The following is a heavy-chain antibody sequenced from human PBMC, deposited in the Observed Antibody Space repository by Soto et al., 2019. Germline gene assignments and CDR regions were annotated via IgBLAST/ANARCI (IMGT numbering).Heavy chain of an antibody. Sequence: QVQLVQSGAEVKKPGASVKVSCKASGYTFTSYGISWVRQAPGQGLEWMGWISAYNGNTNYAQKLQGRVTMTTDTSTSTAYMELRSLRSDDTAVYYCVREGGYCISTSCYYYYYGMDVWGQGTTVTVSS. CDR3: VREGGYCISTSCYYYYYGMDV. D-gene: IGHD2-2*01. V-gene: IGHV1-18*01. CDR1: GYTFTSYG. CDR2: ISAYNGNT. J-gene: IGHJ6*02.